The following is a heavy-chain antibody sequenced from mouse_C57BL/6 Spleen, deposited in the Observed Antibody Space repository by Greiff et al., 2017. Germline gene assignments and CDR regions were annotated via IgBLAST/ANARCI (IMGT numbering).Heavy chain of an antibody. CDR2: IWSGGST. CDR3: ARRNYGSSYLYAMDY. Sequence: QVQLKESGPGLVQPSQSLSITCTVSGFSLTSYGVHWVRQSPGKGLEWLGVIWSGGSTDYNAAFISRLSISKDNSKSQVFFKMNSLQADDTAIYYCARRNYGSSYLYAMDYWGQGTSVTVSS. D-gene: IGHD1-1*01. V-gene: IGHV2-2*01. CDR1: GFSLTSYG. J-gene: IGHJ4*01.